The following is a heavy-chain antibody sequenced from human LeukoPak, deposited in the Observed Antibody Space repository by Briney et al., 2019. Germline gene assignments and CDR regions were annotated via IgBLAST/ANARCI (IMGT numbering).Heavy chain of an antibody. CDR3: AREIFGSGSYPGF. CDR1: GFAFNTYA. Sequence: GVSLRRYCAASGFAFNTYAMHWVPQAPGQGLEWVALTWNDGSNKFYSNSVRGQFTISRDNSKNTVSLQMNNLRPEDTAVYYFAREIFGSGSYPGFWGQGTLVTVSS. V-gene: IGHV3-33*01. D-gene: IGHD3-10*01. J-gene: IGHJ4*01. CDR2: TWNDGSNK.